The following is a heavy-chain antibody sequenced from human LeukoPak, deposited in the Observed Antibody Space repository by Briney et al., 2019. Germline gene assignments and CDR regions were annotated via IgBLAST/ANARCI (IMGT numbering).Heavy chain of an antibody. V-gene: IGHV3-48*01. CDR2: ISSSGSTI. D-gene: IGHD2-2*01. J-gene: IGHJ4*02. Sequence: GGSLRLSCAASGFTVSSNYMSWVRQAPGKGLEWVSYISSSGSTIYYADSVKGRFTISRDNSKNTLYLQMNSLRAEDTAVYYCAKSSSTRFDWGQGTLVTVSS. CDR1: GFTVSSNY. CDR3: AKSSSTRFD.